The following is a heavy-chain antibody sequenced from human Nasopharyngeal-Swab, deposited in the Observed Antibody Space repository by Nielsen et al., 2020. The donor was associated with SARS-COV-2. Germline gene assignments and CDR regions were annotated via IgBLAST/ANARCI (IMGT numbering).Heavy chain of an antibody. CDR3: AKDRHSGYDYIIYYYYGMDV. D-gene: IGHD5-12*01. V-gene: IGHV3-30*04. Sequence: GESLKISCAASGFTFSSYAMHWVRQAPGKGLEWVAVISYDGSNKYYADSVKGRFTISRDNSKNTLYLQMNSLRAEDTAVYYCAKDRHSGYDYIIYYYYGMDVWGQGTTVTVSS. J-gene: IGHJ6*02. CDR1: GFTFSSYA. CDR2: ISYDGSNK.